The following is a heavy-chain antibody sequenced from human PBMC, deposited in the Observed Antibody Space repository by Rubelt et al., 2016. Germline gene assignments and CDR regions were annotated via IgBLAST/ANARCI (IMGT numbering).Heavy chain of an antibody. CDR3: APSSFGVVYQRHGCFDI. CDR2: IYWDDDK. J-gene: IGHJ3*02. CDR1: GFSLSTSGVG. D-gene: IGHD3-3*01. Sequence: QITLKESGPTLVKPTQTLTLTCTFSGFSLSTSGVGVGWIRQPPGKALEWLALIYWDDDKRYSPSLKSRLTITKDTSKNQVVPIMTNVYPVDTGTVYWAPSSFGVVYQRHGCFDIWGQGTMVTVAS. V-gene: IGHV2-5*02.